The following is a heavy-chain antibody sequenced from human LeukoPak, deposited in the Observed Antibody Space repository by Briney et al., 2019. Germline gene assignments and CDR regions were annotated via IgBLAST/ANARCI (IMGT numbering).Heavy chain of an antibody. CDR1: GDSMSSYY. CDR2: IHTSWTT. J-gene: IGHJ5*02. Sequence: TSETLSLTCTVSGDSMSSYYWNFIRQPAGKGLEWTGRIHTSWTTYYNPSLKSRITMSVDTSRNQFSLRLASVTAADTAVYYCARGDYYDGGGRNWFDPWGQGTLVTVSS. V-gene: IGHV4-4*07. D-gene: IGHD3-16*01. CDR3: ARGDYYDGGGRNWFDP.